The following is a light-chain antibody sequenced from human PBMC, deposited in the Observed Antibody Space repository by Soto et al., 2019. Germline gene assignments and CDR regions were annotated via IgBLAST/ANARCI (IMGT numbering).Light chain of an antibody. Sequence: EIVMTQSPATLSVSPGERATLSCRASQSVSSNLAWYQQKPGQAPRLLIYGPSNRATGIPARFSGSGSGTEFTLTISSLQSEDFAVYYCQQFDSWPGTFGQGTKVEIK. J-gene: IGKJ1*01. CDR2: GPS. CDR1: QSVSSN. V-gene: IGKV3-15*01. CDR3: QQFDSWPGT.